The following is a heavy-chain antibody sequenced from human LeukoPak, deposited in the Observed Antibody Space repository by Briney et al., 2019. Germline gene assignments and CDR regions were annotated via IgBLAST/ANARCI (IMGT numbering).Heavy chain of an antibody. CDR1: GFTFSSFS. Sequence: GGSLRLSCAASGFTFSSFSMNWVRQAPGKGLEWVSSISSSSSYIYYADSVKGRFTISRDNAKNSLYLQLNSLRAEDTAVYYCARGGSGNWNAPFDYWGQGSLVTVSS. CDR2: ISSSSSYI. V-gene: IGHV3-21*01. D-gene: IGHD1-1*01. CDR3: ARGGSGNWNAPFDY. J-gene: IGHJ4*02.